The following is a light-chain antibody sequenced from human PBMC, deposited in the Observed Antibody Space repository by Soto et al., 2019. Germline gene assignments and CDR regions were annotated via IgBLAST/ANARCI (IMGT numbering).Light chain of an antibody. V-gene: IGKV3-20*01. J-gene: IGKJ1*01. Sequence: EIVLTQSPGTLSLSPGERATISCRASQSVSSSYLAWYQQKPGQAPRLLIYGASSRATGIPDRFSGSGSGTDFTLTISRLEPEDFAVYYCQQYGSSSTFGQGTKV. CDR3: QQYGSSST. CDR2: GAS. CDR1: QSVSSSY.